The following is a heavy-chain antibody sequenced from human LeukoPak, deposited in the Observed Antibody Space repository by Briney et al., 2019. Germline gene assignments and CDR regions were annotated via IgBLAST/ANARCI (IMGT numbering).Heavy chain of an antibody. J-gene: IGHJ4*02. Sequence: GTSVKVSCKASGYSFTTYATHWVRQAPGQRLEWMGWINPDKGDIQYSQNFQGRITVTRDTSASTTYMELSSLVSEDTAVYYCARRLKSSYGNPFDYWGQGTLVTVSS. CDR3: ARRLKSSYGNPFDY. CDR1: GYSFTTYA. CDR2: INPDKGDI. V-gene: IGHV1-3*01. D-gene: IGHD4-17*01.